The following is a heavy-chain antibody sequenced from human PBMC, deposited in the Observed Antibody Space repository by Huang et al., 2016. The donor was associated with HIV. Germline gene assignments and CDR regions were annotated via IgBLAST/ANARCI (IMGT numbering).Heavy chain of an antibody. Sequence: QLQLQESGPGQVKPSETLSLTCTVSGDFISSTNYYLGWIRQSPGKGLEWVGSVYQSGSTNYNPSLKSRVTLSVDTARNQFSLRLNSVTAADMAVYYCASQHIGAAATWFWGRGTQVAVSS. J-gene: IGHJ4*02. CDR2: VYQSGST. V-gene: IGHV4-39*01. D-gene: IGHD6-13*01. CDR1: GDFISSTNYY. CDR3: ASQHIGAAATWF.